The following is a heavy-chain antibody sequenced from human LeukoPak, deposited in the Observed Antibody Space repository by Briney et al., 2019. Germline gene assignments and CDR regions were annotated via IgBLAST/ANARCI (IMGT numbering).Heavy chain of an antibody. CDR1: GGSISSGGYY. J-gene: IGHJ4*02. CDR3: ARDPDYYGSGSYSYFDY. Sequence: SQTLSLTCTVSGGSISSGGYYWSWIRQHPGKGLEWIGYIYYSGSTYYNPSLKSRVTISVDTSKNQFSLKLSSVTAADTAVYYCARDPDYYGSGSYSYFDYWGQGALVTVSS. D-gene: IGHD3-10*01. CDR2: IYYSGST. V-gene: IGHV4-31*03.